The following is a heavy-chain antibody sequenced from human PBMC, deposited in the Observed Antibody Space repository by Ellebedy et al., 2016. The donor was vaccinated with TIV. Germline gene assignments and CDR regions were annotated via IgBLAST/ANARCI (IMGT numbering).Heavy chain of an antibody. D-gene: IGHD3/OR15-3a*01. CDR3: ARQLWTSLVGLYGLDV. CDR1: GHTFTGYW. J-gene: IGHJ6*02. Sequence: GESLKISCKGSGHTFTGYWIAWVRQMPGKGLEWMGIIYPGDSDIRYSPSFEGQVTMSADKSINTAYLQWSSLKASDTATYYCARQLWTSLVGLYGLDVWGQGTTVTVSS. CDR2: IYPGDSDI. V-gene: IGHV5-51*01.